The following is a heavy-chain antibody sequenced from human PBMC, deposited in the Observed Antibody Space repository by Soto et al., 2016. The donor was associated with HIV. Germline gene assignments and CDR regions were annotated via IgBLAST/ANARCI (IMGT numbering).Heavy chain of an antibody. Sequence: EVQLVESGGGLVQPGGSLRLSCAASGFTVSNNYMSWVRQAPGKGLEWVSVIYSGGNTYYADSVKGRFTISRDNSKNTLYLQMNSLRAEDTAVYYCVRDENYYEAYGMDVWGQGTTVTVSS. CDR3: VRDENYYEAYGMDV. CDR2: IYSGGNT. D-gene: IGHD3-22*01. V-gene: IGHV3-66*01. CDR1: GFTVSNNY. J-gene: IGHJ6*02.